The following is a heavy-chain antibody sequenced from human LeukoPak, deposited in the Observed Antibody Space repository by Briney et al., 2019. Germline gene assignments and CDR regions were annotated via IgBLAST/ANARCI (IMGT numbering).Heavy chain of an antibody. J-gene: IGHJ4*02. V-gene: IGHV1-24*01. CDR1: GYTFTSHF. CDR2: FDVEGGET. Sequence: GASVKVSCKASGYTFTSHFIHWVRQAPGKGLEWMGGFDVEGGETIYARKFQGRVTMTEDTSTDTAYMELSSLRSEDTAVYYCAALQFWGQGTLVTVSS. CDR3: AALQF.